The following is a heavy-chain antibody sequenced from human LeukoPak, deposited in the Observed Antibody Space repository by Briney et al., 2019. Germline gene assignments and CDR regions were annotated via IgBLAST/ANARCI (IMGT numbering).Heavy chain of an antibody. V-gene: IGHV4-30-4*08. CDR1: GGSISSGDYY. CDR3: ARTKFLEWLQFNWFDP. J-gene: IGHJ5*02. D-gene: IGHD3-3*01. CDR2: IYYSGST. Sequence: SETLSLTCTVSGGSISSGDYYWSWIRQPPGKGLEWIGYIYYSGSTYYTPSLKRRVTISVDTSKNQFSLKLSSVTAADTAVYYCARTKFLEWLQFNWFDPWGQGTLVTVSS.